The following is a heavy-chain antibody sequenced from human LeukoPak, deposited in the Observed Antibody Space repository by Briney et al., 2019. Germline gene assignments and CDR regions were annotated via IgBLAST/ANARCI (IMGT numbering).Heavy chain of an antibody. CDR1: GVSVGSYH. J-gene: IGHJ4*02. CDR3: TRSSTNGWYYFDS. CDR2: FYISGST. D-gene: IGHD6-19*01. V-gene: IGHV4-4*07. Sequence: PSETLSLTCTVSGVSVGSYHWSWFRQPAGKGLEWIGRFYISGSTNYNPSLKSRVTMSVDTSKNQFSLMLTSVTAADTAVYFCTRSSTNGWYYFDSWGQGTLVTVSS.